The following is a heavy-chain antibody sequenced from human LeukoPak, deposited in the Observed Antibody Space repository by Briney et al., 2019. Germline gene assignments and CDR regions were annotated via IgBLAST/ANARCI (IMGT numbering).Heavy chain of an antibody. CDR1: GYTLTELS. V-gene: IGHV1-24*01. CDR2: FDPEDGET. Sequence: ASVKVSCKVSGYTLTELSMHWVRQAPGKGLEWMGGFDPEDGETIYAQKFQGRVTMTEDTSTDTAYMELSSLRSEDTAVYYCTTRPWSSSWYGDWFDPWGQGTLVTVSS. CDR3: TTRPWSSSWYGDWFDP. D-gene: IGHD6-13*01. J-gene: IGHJ5*02.